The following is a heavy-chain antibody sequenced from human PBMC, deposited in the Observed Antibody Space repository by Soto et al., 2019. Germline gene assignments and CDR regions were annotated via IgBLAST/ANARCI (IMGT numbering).Heavy chain of an antibody. D-gene: IGHD3-10*01. CDR1: GGSISSYY. Sequence: SETLSLTCTVSGGSISSYYWSWIRQPPGKGLEWIGYIYYSGSTNYNPSLKSRVTISVDTSKNQFSLKLSSVTAADTAVYYCARSPEGYGSGSPFIDYWGQGTLVTVSS. CDR2: IYYSGST. V-gene: IGHV4-59*08. CDR3: ARSPEGYGSGSPFIDY. J-gene: IGHJ4*02.